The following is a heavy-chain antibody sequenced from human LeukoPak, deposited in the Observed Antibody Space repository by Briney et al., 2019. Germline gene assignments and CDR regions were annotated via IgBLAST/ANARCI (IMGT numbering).Heavy chain of an antibody. V-gene: IGHV4-4*07. CDR3: ARDQRGIVVVPAAPRHGWFDP. D-gene: IGHD2-2*01. Sequence: SETLSLTCTVSIASISSYYWSWIRQPAGKGLEWIGRIYTSGSTNYNPSLKSRVTMSVDTSKNQFSLKLSSVTAADTAVYYCARDQRGIVVVPAAPRHGWFDPWGQGTLVTVSS. CDR1: IASISSYY. CDR2: IYTSGST. J-gene: IGHJ5*02.